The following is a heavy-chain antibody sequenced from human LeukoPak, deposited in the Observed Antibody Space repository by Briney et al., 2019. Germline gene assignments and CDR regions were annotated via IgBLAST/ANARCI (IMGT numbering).Heavy chain of an antibody. V-gene: IGHV3-23*01. D-gene: IGHD3-22*01. J-gene: IGHJ4*02. CDR1: GFTFSSYA. Sequence: GGSLRLSSAASGFTFSSYAMGWVRQAPGKGLEWVSAISGSGGSTYYADSVKGRFTISRDNSKNTLYLQMNSLRAEDTAVYYCAKDPQYYYDSTGYPDYWGQGTLVTVSS. CDR2: ISGSGGST. CDR3: AKDPQYYYDSTGYPDY.